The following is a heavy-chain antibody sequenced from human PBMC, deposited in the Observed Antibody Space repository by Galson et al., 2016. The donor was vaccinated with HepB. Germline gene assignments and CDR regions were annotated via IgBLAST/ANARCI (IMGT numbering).Heavy chain of an antibody. D-gene: IGHD6-19*01. Sequence: ETLSLTCTVSGGSVSSDNYYWTWIRQPPGKGLEWIGFSQHSGTTNYNPSLKSRVTISVDTFKNQFSLKMNSVTAADTAVYYCARGRGGSGSPFERWGQGTLVPVSS. CDR3: ARGRGGSGSPFER. V-gene: IGHV4-61*01. CDR2: SQHSGTT. CDR1: GGSVSSDNYY. J-gene: IGHJ4*02.